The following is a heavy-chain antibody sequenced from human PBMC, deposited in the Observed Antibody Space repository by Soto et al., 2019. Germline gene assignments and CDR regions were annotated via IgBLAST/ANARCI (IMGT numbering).Heavy chain of an antibody. CDR2: IYDSGST. V-gene: IGHV4-59*01. CDR1: GISISNYY. CDR3: ASDLLRLNGDY. J-gene: IGHJ4*02. Sequence: SETLSLTCTVSGISISNYYWSWIRQPPGKGLEWIGYIYDSGSTNYNPSLKSRVTISVDMSKNQFSLNLNSVTAADTAVYYCASDLLRLNGDYWGQGTLVTVSS. D-gene: IGHD3-10*01.